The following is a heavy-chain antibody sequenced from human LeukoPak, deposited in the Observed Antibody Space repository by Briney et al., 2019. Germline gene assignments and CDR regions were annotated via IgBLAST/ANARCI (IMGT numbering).Heavy chain of an antibody. J-gene: IGHJ4*02. D-gene: IGHD6-6*01. CDR2: ISPTGSTT. CDR3: ARGPNSNWSGLDF. V-gene: IGHV3-74*01. CDR1: GFSFSEHW. Sequence: GGSLRLSCTASGFSFSEHWMHWARQLPGKGLVWVSRISPTGSTTSYADSVKGRFTVSRDNAKNTLYLQVNNLRAEDTAVYYCARGPNSNWSGLDFWGQGTLLTVSS.